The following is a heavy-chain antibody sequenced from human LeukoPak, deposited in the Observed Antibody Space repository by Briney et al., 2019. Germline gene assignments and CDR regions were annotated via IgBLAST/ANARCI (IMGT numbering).Heavy chain of an antibody. V-gene: IGHV4-34*01. CDR3: ARVPGLVPTHFDY. CDR1: GGSFSGYY. D-gene: IGHD2-2*01. J-gene: IGHJ4*02. Sequence: SETLSLTCAVYGGSFSGYYWSWIRQPPGKGLEWIGEINHSGSTNYNPSLKSRVTISVDTSKNQFSLKLSSVTAADTAVYYCARVPGLVPTHFDYWGQGTLVTVSA. CDR2: INHSGST.